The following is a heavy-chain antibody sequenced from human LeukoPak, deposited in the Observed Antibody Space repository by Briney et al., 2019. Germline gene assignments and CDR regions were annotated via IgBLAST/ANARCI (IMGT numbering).Heavy chain of an antibody. J-gene: IGHJ6*02. Sequence: GGSLRLSCAASGFTFSSYAMSWVRQAPGKGLEWVSAISGSGGSTYYADSVKGRFTISRDNSKNTLYLQMNSLRAEDTAVYYCARGQRGLLWFGDLDVWGQGTTVTVSS. CDR2: ISGSGGST. CDR1: GFTFSSYA. CDR3: ARGQRGLLWFGDLDV. V-gene: IGHV3-23*01. D-gene: IGHD3-10*01.